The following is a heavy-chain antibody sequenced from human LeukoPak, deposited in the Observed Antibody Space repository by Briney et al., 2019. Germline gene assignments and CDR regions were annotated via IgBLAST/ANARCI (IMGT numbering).Heavy chain of an antibody. CDR2: IIPLFGTA. Sequence: GASVTVSCKASGGTFSSYAISWVRQAPGQGLEWMGGIIPLFGTANYAQKFQGRVTITADESTSTAYMELSSLRSEDAAVYYCARDLGIYCSGGSCYGSLDYWGQGTLVTVSS. V-gene: IGHV1-69*01. J-gene: IGHJ4*02. CDR3: ARDLGIYCSGGSCYGSLDY. D-gene: IGHD2-15*01. CDR1: GGTFSSYA.